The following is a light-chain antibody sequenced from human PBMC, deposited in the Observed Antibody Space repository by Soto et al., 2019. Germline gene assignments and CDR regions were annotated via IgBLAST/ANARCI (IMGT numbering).Light chain of an antibody. CDR2: AAS. J-gene: IGKJ1*01. CDR3: QHYNSYSEA. V-gene: IGKV1-17*01. Sequence: DIQVTQSPSSLSASLGDRVTITCRASQGIGNDLGWFQQKPGKAPKRLIYAASSLQSGVPSRFSGSGSGTEFTLTISSLQPDDFATYYCQHYNSYSEAFGQGTKWIS. CDR1: QGIGND.